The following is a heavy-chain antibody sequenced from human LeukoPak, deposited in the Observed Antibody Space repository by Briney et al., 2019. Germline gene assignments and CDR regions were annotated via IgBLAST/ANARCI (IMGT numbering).Heavy chain of an antibody. V-gene: IGHV4-34*01. CDR2: INHSGST. J-gene: IGHJ4*02. Sequence: SETLSLTCAVYGGSFSGYYWSWIRQPPGKGLKWIGEINHSGSTNYNPSLKSRVTISVDTSKNQFSLKLSSVTAADTAVYYCASNRYDYVWGSYHPWYFDYWGQGTLVTVSS. CDR1: GGSFSGYY. D-gene: IGHD3-16*02. CDR3: ASNRYDYVWGSYHPWYFDY.